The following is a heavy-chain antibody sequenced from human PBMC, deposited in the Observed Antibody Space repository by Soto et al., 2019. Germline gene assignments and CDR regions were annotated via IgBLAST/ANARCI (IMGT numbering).Heavy chain of an antibody. CDR1: GFTFSSYW. Sequence: GSLRLSCAASGFTFSSYWMHWVRQAPGKGLVWVSRINSDGSSTSYADSVKGRFTISRDNAKNTLYLQMNSLRAEDTAVYYCALLHGYSSSWPRDYWGQGTLVTLSS. J-gene: IGHJ4*02. D-gene: IGHD6-13*01. CDR3: ALLHGYSSSWPRDY. CDR2: INSDGSST. V-gene: IGHV3-74*01.